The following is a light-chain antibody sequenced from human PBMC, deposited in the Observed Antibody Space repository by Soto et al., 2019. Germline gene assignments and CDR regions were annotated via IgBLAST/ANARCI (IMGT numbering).Light chain of an antibody. J-gene: IGLJ2*01. CDR3: SLSYSGPVV. CDR1: TGAVTSGHY. CDR2: DTK. V-gene: IGLV7-46*01. Sequence: QAVVTQEPSLTVSQGGTVTLTCGSSTGAVTSGHYPYWFQQKPGQAPRTLIYDTKNKHSWTPARFSGSLLGGKAALTLSGAQAEDDAEYYCSLSYSGPVVFGGGTKLTVL.